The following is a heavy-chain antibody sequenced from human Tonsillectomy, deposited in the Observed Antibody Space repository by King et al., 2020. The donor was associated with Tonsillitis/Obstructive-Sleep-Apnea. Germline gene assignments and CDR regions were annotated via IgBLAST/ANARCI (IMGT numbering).Heavy chain of an antibody. V-gene: IGHV5-51*01. J-gene: IGHJ4*02. CDR2: IYPCDSDT. Sequence: VQLVESGAEVRKPGESLKISCKGSGYSFTSYWIARVRQMPGKGLEGGGIIYPCDSDTRYSPSFQGQVTISAGKSISTAYLQWSSLKASDTAMYYCARQGYSSGDYWGQGTLVTVSS. CDR3: ARQGYSSGDY. D-gene: IGHD6-25*01. CDR1: GYSFTSYW.